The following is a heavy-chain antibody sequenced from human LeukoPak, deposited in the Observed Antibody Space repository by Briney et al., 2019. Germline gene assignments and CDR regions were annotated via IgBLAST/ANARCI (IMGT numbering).Heavy chain of an antibody. CDR1: GYTFTSYG. CDR3: ASGYCSGGSCYGPLDY. J-gene: IGHJ4*02. Sequence: ASVKVSCKASGYTFTSYGISWVRQAPGQGLEWMGWISAYNGNTNYAQKLQGRVTMTTDTSTSTAYMELRSLRSDDTAVYYCASGYCSGGSCYGPLDYWGQGTLVTVSS. CDR2: ISAYNGNT. D-gene: IGHD2-15*01. V-gene: IGHV1-18*01.